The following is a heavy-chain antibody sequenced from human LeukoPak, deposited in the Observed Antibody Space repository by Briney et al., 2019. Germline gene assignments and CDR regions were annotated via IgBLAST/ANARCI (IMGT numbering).Heavy chain of an antibody. CDR1: GFTFRNYW. Sequence: GGSLRISCAASGFTFRNYWMLWVRQAPGKGLACVSRINDAGSSATYADSVQGRFTISRDNSKNTLYLQMNTLRAEDMAVYYCVRDDSNGVDYWGQGTLVTVSS. CDR3: VRDDSNGVDY. CDR2: INDAGSSA. V-gene: IGHV3-74*01. D-gene: IGHD5-18*01. J-gene: IGHJ4*02.